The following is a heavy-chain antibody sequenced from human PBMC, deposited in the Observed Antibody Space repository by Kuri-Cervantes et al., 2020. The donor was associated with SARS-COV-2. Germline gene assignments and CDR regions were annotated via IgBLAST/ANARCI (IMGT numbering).Heavy chain of an antibody. CDR1: GFRFDDYA. CDR3: AKDSRLDGYNTLRGDLL. V-gene: IGHV3-9*01. J-gene: IGHJ4*01. D-gene: IGHD5-24*01. CDR2: INWKSDNI. Sequence: GGSLRLSCTGSGFRFDDYAMHWVRQAPGKGLEWVASINWKSDNIGYAASVRGRFTISRDNAKNSLYLQMSSLRAEDTALYYCAKDSRLDGYNTLRGDLLWGHGTLVTVSS.